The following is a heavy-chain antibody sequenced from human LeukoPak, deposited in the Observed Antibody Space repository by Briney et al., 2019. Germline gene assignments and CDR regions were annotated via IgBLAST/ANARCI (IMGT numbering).Heavy chain of an antibody. CDR2: IRWDGGST. Sequence: GGSLSLSCTASGFTFDDYAMHSVRHAAGECLECVSFIRWDGGSTYYADSVNGLFTISRDNSKSSLYLQMNSLRAEDTALYYCAKDTGGSRSLPSYYFDYWGQGTLVTVSS. V-gene: IGHV3-43D*04. D-gene: IGHD3-10*01. CDR3: AKDTGGSRSLPSYYFDY. J-gene: IGHJ4*02. CDR1: GFTFDDYA.